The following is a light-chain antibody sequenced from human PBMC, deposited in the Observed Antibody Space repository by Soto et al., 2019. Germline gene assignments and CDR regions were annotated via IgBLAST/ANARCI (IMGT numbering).Light chain of an antibody. J-gene: IGKJ1*01. CDR2: AAS. V-gene: IGKV1-39*01. CDR3: QQSYSTPPWT. Sequence: EIQMNQSPSSLSASVGDRVTITVRASQSIVTYLNWYLQKPGKAPKLLIYAASTLQSGVPSRFSGGGSGTDFTLTISSLQHEDVATYFCQQSYSTPPWTFGQGTKVDIK. CDR1: QSIVTY.